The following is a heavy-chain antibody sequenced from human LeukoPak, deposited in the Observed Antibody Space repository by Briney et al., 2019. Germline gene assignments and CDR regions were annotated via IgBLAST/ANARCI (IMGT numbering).Heavy chain of an antibody. CDR1: GYTFTSYA. Sequence: SVKVSCKASGYTFTSYAISWVRQAPGQGLEWMGGIIPIFGTANYAQKFQGRVTITADESTSTAYMELSSLRSEDTAVYYCARDVDTALNYYYYYGMDVWGQGTTVTVSS. CDR2: IIPIFGTA. V-gene: IGHV1-69*13. D-gene: IGHD5-18*01. CDR3: ARDVDTALNYYYYYGMDV. J-gene: IGHJ6*02.